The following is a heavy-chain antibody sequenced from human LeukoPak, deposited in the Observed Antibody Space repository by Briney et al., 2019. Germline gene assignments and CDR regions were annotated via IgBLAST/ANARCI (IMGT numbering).Heavy chain of an antibody. V-gene: IGHV3-23*01. Sequence: GGSLRLSCAASGFTFSTYALSWVRRAPGKGLEWVSAITPGSNTYYADSVRGRFTISRDNSKNTQFLQMNSLRAEDTAVYYCAKDFWSGYYPNYWGQGTLVTVSS. CDR1: GFTFSTYA. CDR3: AKDFWSGYYPNY. CDR2: ITPGSNT. D-gene: IGHD3-3*01. J-gene: IGHJ4*02.